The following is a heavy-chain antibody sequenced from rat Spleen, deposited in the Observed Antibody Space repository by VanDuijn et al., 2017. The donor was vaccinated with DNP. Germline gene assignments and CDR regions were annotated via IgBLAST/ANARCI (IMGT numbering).Heavy chain of an antibody. CDR1: GFSLTTYN. Sequence: QVQLRETGPDLVQLTQTLSITCTVSGFSLTTYNVHWIRQPPGKGLEWMGAMWNGGNTDYNSALKSRLSISRDTSQSQVFLKMNSVQTEDSAMYFCARSLATVVPTGAMDVWGQGTSVTVSS. V-gene: IGHV2-1*01. CDR3: ARSLATVVPTGAMDV. CDR2: MWNGGNT. J-gene: IGHJ4*01. D-gene: IGHD1-3*01.